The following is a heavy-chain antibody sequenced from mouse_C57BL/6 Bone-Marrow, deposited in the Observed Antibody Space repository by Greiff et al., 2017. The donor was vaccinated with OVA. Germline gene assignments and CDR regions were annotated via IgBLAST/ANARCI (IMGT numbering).Heavy chain of an antibody. J-gene: IGHJ1*03. D-gene: IGHD2-4*01. CDR3: ARDPFYYDYGHWYFDV. Sequence: EVQGVESGPGMVKPSQSLSLTCTVTGYSITSGYDWHWIRHFPGNQLEWMGYISYSGSTNYNPSLKSRISITHDTSKNHFFLKLNSVTTEDTATYYCARDPFYYDYGHWYFDVWGTGTTVTVSS. CDR2: ISYSGST. V-gene: IGHV3-1*01. CDR1: GYSITSGYD.